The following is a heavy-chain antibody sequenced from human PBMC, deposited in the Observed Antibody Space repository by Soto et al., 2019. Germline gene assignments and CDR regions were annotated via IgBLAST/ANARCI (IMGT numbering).Heavy chain of an antibody. CDR1: GFTFSSYA. CDR3: AMPRTSNPYGGLFQH. Sequence: GGSLRLSCAASGFTFSSYAMSWVRQAPGKGLEWVSAISGSGGSTYYADSVKGRFTISRDNSKNTLYLQMNSLRAEDTAVYYCAMPRTSNPYGGLFQHWGQGTLVTVSS. CDR2: ISGSGGST. V-gene: IGHV3-23*01. J-gene: IGHJ1*01. D-gene: IGHD3-10*01.